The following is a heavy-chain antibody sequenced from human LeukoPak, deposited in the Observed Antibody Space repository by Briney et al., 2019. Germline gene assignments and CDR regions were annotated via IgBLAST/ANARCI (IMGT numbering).Heavy chain of an antibody. CDR1: GGTFSSYA. CDR3: ARDLIAVAGTDWFDP. CDR2: IIPIFGTA. Sequence: SVKVSCKASGGTFSSYAISWVRQAPGQGLEWMGGIIPIFGTANYAQKFQGRVTITADESTSTAYMGLSSLRSEDAAVYYCARDLIAVAGTDWFDPWGQGTLVTVSS. V-gene: IGHV1-69*01. J-gene: IGHJ5*02. D-gene: IGHD6-19*01.